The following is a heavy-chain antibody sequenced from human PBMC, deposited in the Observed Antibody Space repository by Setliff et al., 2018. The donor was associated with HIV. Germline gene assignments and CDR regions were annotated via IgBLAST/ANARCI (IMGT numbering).Heavy chain of an antibody. CDR3: ARTDYGGNSGGNYFDY. V-gene: IGHV1-3*01. J-gene: IGHJ4*02. D-gene: IGHD4-17*01. CDR2: TNPQSDIA. Sequence: GASVKVSCKASGYTFTNYAMHWVRQAPGQRLEWMGGTNPQSDIADYAQKFQGRVTMTTDTATSTAYMEVRSLRSDDTAVYYCARTDYGGNSGGNYFDYWGQGSLVTVSS. CDR1: GYTFTNYA.